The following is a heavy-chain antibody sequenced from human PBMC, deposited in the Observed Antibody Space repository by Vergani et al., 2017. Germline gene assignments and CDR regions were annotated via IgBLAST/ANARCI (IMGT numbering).Heavy chain of an antibody. J-gene: IGHJ4*02. CDR2: YYTSGST. Sequence: QVQLQESGPGLVKPSQTLSLTCTVSGGSISSGGYYWSWIRQPAGKGMEWIGRYYTSGSTNNNPSLKSRVTISVDTSKNQFSLKLSSVTAADTAVDYCARQRRGATASSYYFDYWGQGTLVTVSS. CDR1: GGSISSGGYY. V-gene: IGHV4-61*02. D-gene: IGHD1-26*01. CDR3: ARQRRGATASSYYFDY.